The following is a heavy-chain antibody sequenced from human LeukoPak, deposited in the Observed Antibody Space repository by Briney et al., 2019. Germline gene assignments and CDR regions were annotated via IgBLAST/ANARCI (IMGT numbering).Heavy chain of an antibody. CDR3: ARYYDSSGYYLGYYYYYMDV. J-gene: IGHJ6*03. V-gene: IGHV4-38-2*02. Sequence: SETLSLTCTVSGYSISLGYSWGWIRQPPGKGLEWIGTIYHSGSTNYSPSLKSRVTISVDTSKNQFSLKLSSVTAADTAVYYCARYYDSSGYYLGYYYYYMDVWGKGTTVTISS. CDR2: IYHSGST. CDR1: GYSISLGYS. D-gene: IGHD3-22*01.